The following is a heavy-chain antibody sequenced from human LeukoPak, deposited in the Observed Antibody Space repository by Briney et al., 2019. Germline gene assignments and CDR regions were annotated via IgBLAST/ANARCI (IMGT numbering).Heavy chain of an antibody. Sequence: ASVKVSCKASGYTFTSYYMHWVRQAPGQGFEWMGIINPSGGSTSYAQKFQGRVTMTRDMSTSTVYMELSSLRSEDTAVYYCARGPMYYYDSSGFKRANDYWGQGTLVTVSS. J-gene: IGHJ4*02. CDR1: GYTFTSYY. CDR2: INPSGGST. D-gene: IGHD3-22*01. CDR3: ARGPMYYYDSSGFKRANDY. V-gene: IGHV1-46*01.